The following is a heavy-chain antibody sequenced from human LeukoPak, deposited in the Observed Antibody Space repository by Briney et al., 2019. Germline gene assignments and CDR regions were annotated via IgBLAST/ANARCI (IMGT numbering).Heavy chain of an antibody. V-gene: IGHV4-31*03. CDR2: IYYSGST. CDR1: GGSISSGGYY. D-gene: IGHD2-2*01. CDR3: ARGGVRGTRNWFDP. Sequence: PSETLSLTCTVSGGSISSGGYYWSWIRQHPGKGLEWIGYIYYSGSTYYNPSLKSRVTISVDTSKNQFSLKLSSVTAADTAVYYCARGGVRGTRNWFDPWGQGTLVTVSS. J-gene: IGHJ5*02.